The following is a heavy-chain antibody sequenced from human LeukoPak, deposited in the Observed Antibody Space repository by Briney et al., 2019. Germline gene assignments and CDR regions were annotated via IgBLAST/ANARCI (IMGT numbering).Heavy chain of an antibody. CDR1: GFTFTNYE. J-gene: IGHJ4*02. Sequence: GGSLRLSCSASGFTFTNYEMNWVRQAPGRGLEWISYISKSGSNIYYADSVKGRFTISRDNAKTSLFLQMSSLRADDTAVYYCARNRDFYDSSGSVPLDYWGQGILVTVSS. CDR3: ARNRDFYDSSGSVPLDY. CDR2: ISKSGSNI. V-gene: IGHV3-48*03. D-gene: IGHD3-22*01.